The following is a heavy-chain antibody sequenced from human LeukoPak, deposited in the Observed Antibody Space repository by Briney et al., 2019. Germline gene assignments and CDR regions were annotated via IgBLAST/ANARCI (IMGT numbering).Heavy chain of an antibody. J-gene: IGHJ6*03. CDR3: ARANENYDFWSGYYFDYYMDV. Sequence: ASVKVSCKASGYTFTSYDINWVRQATGQGLEWMGWMNPNSGNTGYAQKFQGRVTITRNTSISTAYMELSSLRSEDTAVYYCARANENYDFWSGYYFDYYMDVWGKGTTVTVSS. D-gene: IGHD3-3*01. CDR2: MNPNSGNT. V-gene: IGHV1-8*03. CDR1: GYTFTSYD.